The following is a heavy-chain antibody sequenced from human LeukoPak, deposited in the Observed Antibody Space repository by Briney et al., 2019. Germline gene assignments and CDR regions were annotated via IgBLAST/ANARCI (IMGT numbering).Heavy chain of an antibody. Sequence: SETLSLTCTVSGGSISSYYWSWIRQPPGKGLEWIGEINHSGSTNYSPSLKSRVTISVDTSKNQFSLKLSSVTAADTAVYYCARVPYYFGYDIWGQGTMVTVSS. CDR3: ARVPYYFGYDI. D-gene: IGHD3-10*01. V-gene: IGHV4-34*01. J-gene: IGHJ3*02. CDR2: INHSGST. CDR1: GGSISSYY.